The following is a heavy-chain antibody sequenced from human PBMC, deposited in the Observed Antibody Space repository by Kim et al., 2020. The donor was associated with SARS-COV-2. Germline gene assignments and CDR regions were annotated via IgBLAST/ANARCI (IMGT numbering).Heavy chain of an antibody. CDR1: GFTVSSNY. J-gene: IGHJ4*02. V-gene: IGHV3-66*01. CDR3: ARDRNIPDYYDCSGYWDY. D-gene: IGHD3-22*01. Sequence: GGSLRLSCAASGFTVSSNYMSWVRQAPGKGLEWVSVIYSGGSTYYADSVKGRFTISRDNSKNTLYLQMNSLRAEDTAVYYCARDRNIPDYYDCSGYWDYWGQGTLVTVSS. CDR2: IYSGGST.